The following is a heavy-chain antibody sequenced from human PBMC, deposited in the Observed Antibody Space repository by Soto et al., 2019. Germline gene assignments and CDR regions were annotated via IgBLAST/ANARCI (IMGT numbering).Heavy chain of an antibody. CDR2: MNPNSGNK. J-gene: IGHJ6*02. CDR1: AYTFTSYD. V-gene: IGHV1-8*01. D-gene: IGHD1-1*01. CDR3: AGHRYNWNHNPPSPPHYNSSMDV. Sequence: QVQLEQSGAEVKKPGASVKVSCKASAYTFTSYDINWVRQATGQGLELMGWMNPNSGNKGYAQRFQGRVTMTMTTSISTAYMELSSLRSEDTAGYYCAGHRYNWNHNPPSPPHYNSSMDVWGQGTTVLVSS.